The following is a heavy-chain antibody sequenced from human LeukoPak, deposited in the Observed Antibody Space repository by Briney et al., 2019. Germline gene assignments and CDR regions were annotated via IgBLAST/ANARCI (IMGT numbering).Heavy chain of an antibody. D-gene: IGHD5-12*01. J-gene: IGHJ6*04. Sequence: GGSLRLSCAASGFTFSSYAMSWVRQAPGKGLEWVSAISGSGGSTYYADSVKGRFTISRDNSKNTLYLQMNSLRAEDTAVYYCAKGDATIDISQSYYYYGMDVWGKGTTVTVSS. CDR3: AKGDATIDISQSYYYYGMDV. CDR2: ISGSGGST. V-gene: IGHV3-23*01. CDR1: GFTFSSYA.